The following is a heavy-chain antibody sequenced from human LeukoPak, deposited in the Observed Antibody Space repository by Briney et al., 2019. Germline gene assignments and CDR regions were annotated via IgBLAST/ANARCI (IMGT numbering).Heavy chain of an antibody. V-gene: IGHV3-7*05. J-gene: IGHJ4*02. CDR1: GFTFSIYW. D-gene: IGHD5/OR15-5a*01. CDR2: INQDGSQK. Sequence: QPGGSLKLSCAASGFTFSIYWMTWVRQAPGKGLEWVANINQDGSQKYCVDSVKGRFTISRDNAKNSLYLQMNSLRAEDTAVYYCARLSTIDYWGQGTLVTVSS. CDR3: ARLSTIDY.